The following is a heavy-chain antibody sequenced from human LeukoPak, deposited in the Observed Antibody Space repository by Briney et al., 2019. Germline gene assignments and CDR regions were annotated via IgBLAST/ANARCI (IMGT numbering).Heavy chain of an antibody. CDR3: VRALTGTDDF. Sequence: GGSLRLSCAASGFTFSNFWMSWVRQAPGKGLEWVANIKQDGNEKYYVDSVKGRFTVSRDNAKNTLYLQMNSLSVEDTAVYYCVRALTGTDDFWGQGTLVTVSS. CDR1: GFTFSNFW. D-gene: IGHD1-7*01. J-gene: IGHJ4*02. CDR2: IKQDGNEK. V-gene: IGHV3-7*01.